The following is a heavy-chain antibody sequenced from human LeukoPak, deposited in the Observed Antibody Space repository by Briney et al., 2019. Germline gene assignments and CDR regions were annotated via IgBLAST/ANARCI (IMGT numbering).Heavy chain of an antibody. J-gene: IGHJ4*02. V-gene: IGHV3-23*01. D-gene: IGHD2-2*01. CDR3: AKDPDFYCSSTSCYSLYFDY. CDR1: GFTFSSYA. CDR2: ISGSGGST. Sequence: GSLRLSCAASGFTFSSYAMSWVRQAPGKGPEWVSAISGSGGSTYYADSVKGRFTISRDNSKNTLYLQMNSLRAEDTAVYYCAKDPDFYCSSTSCYSLYFDYWGQGTLVTVSS.